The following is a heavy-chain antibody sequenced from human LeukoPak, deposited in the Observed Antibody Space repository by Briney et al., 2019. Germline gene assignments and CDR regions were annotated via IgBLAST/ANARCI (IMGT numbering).Heavy chain of an antibody. CDR1: GFTFSSYW. V-gene: IGHV3-74*01. CDR3: AFSRFLEWSNDAFDI. Sequence: GGSLRLSCAASGFTFSSYWMHWVRQAPGKGLVWVSRINSDGSSTSYADSVKGRFTISRDNAKNTLYLQMNGLRAEDTAVYYCAFSRFLEWSNDAFDIWGQGTMVTVSS. D-gene: IGHD3-3*01. CDR2: INSDGSST. J-gene: IGHJ3*02.